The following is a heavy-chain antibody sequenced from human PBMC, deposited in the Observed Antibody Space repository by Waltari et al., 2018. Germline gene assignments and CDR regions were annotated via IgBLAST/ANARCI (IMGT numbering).Heavy chain of an antibody. CDR1: GYPFTDYY. D-gene: IGHD3-3*01. Sequence: VQLVQSGAEVKKPGATVKISCKASGYPFTDYYMHWVQQAPGKGLEWRGRVDPEDGETIYAEKFQCRVTITADTSTDTAYMELSSLRSEDTAVYYCATAGLKIFWSGYYGYWGQGTLVTVSS. J-gene: IGHJ4*02. V-gene: IGHV1-69-2*01. CDR2: VDPEDGET. CDR3: ATAGLKIFWSGYYGY.